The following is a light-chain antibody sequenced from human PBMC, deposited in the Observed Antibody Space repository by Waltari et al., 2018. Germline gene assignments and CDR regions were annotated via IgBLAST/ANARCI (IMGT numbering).Light chain of an antibody. J-gene: IGLJ3*02. Sequence: QSALTQPASVSGSPGPSITISCTGTSRDVGGYEYVSWYQRYPGKAPKLMIYEVRNRPSGVSNRFSGSKSGNTASLTISGLQAEDEADYYCSSVTRSSTWVFGGGTKLTVL. CDR2: EVR. CDR3: SSVTRSSTWV. CDR1: SRDVGGYEY. V-gene: IGLV2-14*01.